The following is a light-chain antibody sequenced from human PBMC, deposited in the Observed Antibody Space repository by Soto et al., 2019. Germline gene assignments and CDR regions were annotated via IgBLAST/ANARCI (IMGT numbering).Light chain of an antibody. CDR3: QQLSNYPLT. CDR1: ESVRDE. J-gene: IGKJ4*01. V-gene: IGKV3-11*01. CDR2: DSS. Sequence: EAVLTQSPATLSLSPGERATLSCRASESVRDELGWYQQKPGQAPRLLIFDSSNRATGIPARFSGSGYGTDFTLSISSLQPEDFATYYCQQLSNYPLTFGGGTKVDIK.